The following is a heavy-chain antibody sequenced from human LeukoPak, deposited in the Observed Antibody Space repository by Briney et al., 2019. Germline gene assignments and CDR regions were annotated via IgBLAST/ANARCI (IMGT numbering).Heavy chain of an antibody. V-gene: IGHV3-66*01. Sequence: PGGSLRLSCAASGFTVSSDFMIWVRPAPGKGLEWVSKIDGGGTTNYADSVKGRFSVSRDNSKNTVYLQMNSLRVEDTAMYSCANRGYWGQGTLVTVSS. CDR1: GFTVSSDF. CDR2: IDGGGTT. J-gene: IGHJ4*02. CDR3: ANRGY.